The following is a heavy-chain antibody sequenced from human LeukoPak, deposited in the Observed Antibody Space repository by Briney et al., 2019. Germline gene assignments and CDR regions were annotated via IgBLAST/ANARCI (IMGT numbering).Heavy chain of an antibody. CDR3: ARDEVVGDSSGYYLGYFDY. Sequence: SETLSLTCTVSGGSISSSSYYWGWIRQPPGKGLEWIGSIYYSGSTYYNPSLKSRVTISVDTSKNQFSLKLSSVTAADTAVYYCARDEVVGDSSGYYLGYFDYWGQGTLVTVSS. J-gene: IGHJ4*02. V-gene: IGHV4-39*07. D-gene: IGHD3-22*01. CDR1: GGSISSSSYY. CDR2: IYYSGST.